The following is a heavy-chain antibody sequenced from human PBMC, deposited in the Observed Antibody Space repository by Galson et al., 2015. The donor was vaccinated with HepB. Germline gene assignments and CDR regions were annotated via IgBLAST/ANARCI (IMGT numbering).Heavy chain of an antibody. V-gene: IGHV1-18*01. J-gene: IGHJ5*02. D-gene: IGHD3-22*01. Sequence: SVKVSCKASGYTFTSYGISWVRQAPGQGLEWMGWISAYNGNTNYAQKLQGRVTMTTDTSTSTAYMELRSLRSDDTAVYYCARDSRDTDNSITMIVVAWGQGTLVTVSS. CDR1: GYTFTSYG. CDR3: ARDSRDTDNSITMIVVA. CDR2: ISAYNGNT.